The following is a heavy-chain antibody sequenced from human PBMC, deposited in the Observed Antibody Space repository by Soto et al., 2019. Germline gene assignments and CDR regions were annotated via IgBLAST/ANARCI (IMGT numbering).Heavy chain of an antibody. D-gene: IGHD3-10*01. J-gene: IGHJ4*02. CDR2: ISGSGGST. CDR1: GFTFSSYA. V-gene: IGHV3-23*01. CDR3: ANLLWFGELCCY. Sequence: EVQLLESGGGLVQPGGSLRLSCAASGFTFSSYAMSWVRQAPGQGLEWVSAISGSGGSTYYADSVKGRFTISRDNSKNTLYLQMNSLRAEDTAVYYCANLLWFGELCCYWGQGTLVTVSS.